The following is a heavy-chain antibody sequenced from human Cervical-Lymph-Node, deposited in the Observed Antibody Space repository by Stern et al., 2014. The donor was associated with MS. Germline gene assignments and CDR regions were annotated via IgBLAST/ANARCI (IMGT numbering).Heavy chain of an antibody. J-gene: IGHJ4*02. CDR3: AKESGGRWLTTAYYFDY. D-gene: IGHD6-19*01. CDR1: GFTFSSYA. Sequence: VQLGQSGGGLVQPGGSLRLSCAASGFTFSSYAMSWVRQAPGKGLEWVSAISGSGGSTYYADSVKGRFTISRDNSKNTLYLQMNSLRAEDTAVYYCAKESGGRWLTTAYYFDYWGQGTLVTVSS. CDR2: ISGSGGST. V-gene: IGHV3-23*04.